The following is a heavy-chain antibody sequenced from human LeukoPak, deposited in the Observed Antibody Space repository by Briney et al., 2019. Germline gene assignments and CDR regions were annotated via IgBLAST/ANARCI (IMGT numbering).Heavy chain of an antibody. D-gene: IGHD1-26*01. Sequence: SETLSLTCTVSGGSISSYYWSWIRQPAGKGLEWIGRIYTNGDMIYNPSLKSRVTMSVDTSKNQFSLKVRSVTAADTAVYYCAGQSGSQGEVDYWGQGTLVTVSS. CDR1: GGSISSYY. CDR3: AGQSGSQGEVDY. J-gene: IGHJ4*02. CDR2: IYTNGDM. V-gene: IGHV4-4*07.